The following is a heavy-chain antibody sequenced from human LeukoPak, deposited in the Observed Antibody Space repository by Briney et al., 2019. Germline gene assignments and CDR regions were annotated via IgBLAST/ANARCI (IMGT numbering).Heavy chain of an antibody. CDR3: AKDTTSYLIDY. CDR1: GFTFDDYA. D-gene: IGHD2/OR15-2a*01. CDR2: ISWNSGSI. J-gene: IGHJ4*02. V-gene: IGHV3-9*01. Sequence: AGGSLRLSCAASGFTFDDYAMHWVRQAPGKGLEWVSGISWNSGSIAYADSVKGRFTISRDNAKNSLYLQMNSLRAEDTAFYYCAKDTTSYLIDYWGQGTLVTVSS.